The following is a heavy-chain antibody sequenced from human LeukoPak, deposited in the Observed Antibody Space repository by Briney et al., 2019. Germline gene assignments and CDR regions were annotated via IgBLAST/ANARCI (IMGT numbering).Heavy chain of an antibody. CDR3: ASITGTELYYYYYMDV. V-gene: IGHV4-34*01. CDR2: INHSGST. J-gene: IGHJ6*03. Sequence: SQTLSLTCAVYGGSFSGYYWSWIRQPPGKGLEWIGEINHSGSTNYNPSLKIRVTISVDTSKNQFSLKLSSVTAADTDVYYCASITGTELYYYYYMDVWGKGTTVTVSS. D-gene: IGHD1-20*01. CDR1: GGSFSGYY.